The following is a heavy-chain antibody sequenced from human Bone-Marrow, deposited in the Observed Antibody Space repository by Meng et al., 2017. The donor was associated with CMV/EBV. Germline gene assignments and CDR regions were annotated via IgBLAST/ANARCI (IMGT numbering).Heavy chain of an antibody. CDR3: AREDYSSSSSDYYGMDV. CDR1: GFTFSSYS. Sequence: GESLKISCAASGFTFSSYSMNWVRQAPGKGLEWVSSISSSSSYIYYADSVKGRFTISRDNAKNSLYLQMNSLRAEDTAVYYCAREDYSSSSSDYYGMDVWGQGTTVTVSS. D-gene: IGHD6-6*01. CDR2: ISSSSSYI. J-gene: IGHJ6*01. V-gene: IGHV3-21*01.